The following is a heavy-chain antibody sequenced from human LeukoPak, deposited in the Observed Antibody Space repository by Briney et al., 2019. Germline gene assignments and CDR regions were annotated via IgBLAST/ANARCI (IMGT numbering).Heavy chain of an antibody. D-gene: IGHD4-23*01. Sequence: GGSLRLSCVVSGHIVEDNAMHWVRQVPGKGLEWVSGIQWKSGVTGYADSVKGRFTISRDNAKKSLYLEMNNLRSEDTAFYYCVKDQTPGGGDVWGQGTTVTVSS. J-gene: IGHJ6*02. V-gene: IGHV3-9*01. CDR2: IQWKSGVT. CDR3: VKDQTPGGGDV. CDR1: GHIVEDNA.